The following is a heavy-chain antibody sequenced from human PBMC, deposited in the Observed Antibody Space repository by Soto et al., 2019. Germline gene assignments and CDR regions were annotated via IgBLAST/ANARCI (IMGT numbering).Heavy chain of an antibody. CDR3: TTDPYGDYHDY. CDR1: GFTFSNAW. D-gene: IGHD4-17*01. Sequence: PGGSLRLSCAASGFTFSNAWMSWVRQAPGKGLEWVGRIKSKTDGGATDYAAPVKGRFTISRDDSKNTLYLQMNSLKTEDTAVYYCTTDPYGDYHDYWGQGTLVTVSS. CDR2: IKSKTDGGAT. V-gene: IGHV3-15*01. J-gene: IGHJ4*02.